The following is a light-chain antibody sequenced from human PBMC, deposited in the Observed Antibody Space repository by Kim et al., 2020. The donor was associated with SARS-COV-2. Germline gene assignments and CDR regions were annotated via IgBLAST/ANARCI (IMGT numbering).Light chain of an antibody. CDR2: KAS. CDR1: QSISSW. Sequence: DIQMTQSPSTLSASVGDRVTITCRASQSISSWLVWYQQKPGKAPKLLFYKASSLESGVPSRFSGSGSGTGFTLTISSLQPDDFATYYCQQYNSYWTFGQGTKVNIK. CDR3: QQYNSYWT. V-gene: IGKV1-5*03. J-gene: IGKJ1*01.